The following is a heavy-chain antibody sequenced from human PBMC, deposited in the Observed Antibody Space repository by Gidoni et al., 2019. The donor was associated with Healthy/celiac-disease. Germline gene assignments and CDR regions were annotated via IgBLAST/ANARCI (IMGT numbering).Heavy chain of an antibody. V-gene: IGHV3-21*01. D-gene: IGHD6-19*01. CDR1: GFTFSSYS. Sequence: EVQLVESGGGLVKPGGSVRSSCAASGFTFSSYSMNWVRQAPGKGLEWVSSISSSSSYIYYADSVKGRFTISRDNAKNSLYLQMNSLRAEDTAVYYCARLGAVAAVDYWGQGTLVTVSS. CDR3: ARLGAVAAVDY. J-gene: IGHJ4*02. CDR2: ISSSSSYI.